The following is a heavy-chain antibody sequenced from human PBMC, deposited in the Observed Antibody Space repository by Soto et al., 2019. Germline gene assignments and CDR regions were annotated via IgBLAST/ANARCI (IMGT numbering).Heavy chain of an antibody. D-gene: IGHD2-15*01. J-gene: IGHJ4*02. CDR3: ASSNPFYSGLAPAAPADY. V-gene: IGHV4-39*01. CDR1: GASISSNSYY. CDR2: IYQSENT. Sequence: QLQLQESGPGLVQPSETLSLTCTVSGASISSNSYYWGWIRQPPGKGLEWIGTIYQSENTYYNPALKCRVPISLDPSKNQFSLRLSSVTAADTAVYFCASSNPFYSGLAPAAPADYWGQGTLVTVSS.